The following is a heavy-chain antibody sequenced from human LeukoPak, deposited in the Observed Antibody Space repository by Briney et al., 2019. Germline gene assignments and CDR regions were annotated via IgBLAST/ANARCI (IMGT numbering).Heavy chain of an antibody. V-gene: IGHV4-34*01. CDR2: INHSGST. CDR3: ARQSRLWPTSYYYYYYMDV. Sequence: KPSETLSLTCAVYGGSFSGYYWSWIRQPPGKGLEWIGEINHSGSTNYNPSLKSRVTISVDTSKNQFSLKLSSVTAADTAVYYCARQSRLWPTSYYYYYYMDVWGKGTTVTISS. D-gene: IGHD5-18*01. CDR1: GGSFSGYY. J-gene: IGHJ6*03.